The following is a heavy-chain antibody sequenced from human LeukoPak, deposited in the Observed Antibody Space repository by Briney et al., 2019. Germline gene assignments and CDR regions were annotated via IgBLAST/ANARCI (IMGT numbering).Heavy chain of an antibody. CDR3: ARDGAVAGHDY. Sequence: GRSLRLSCAASGFTFSSYGMHWVRQAPGKGLEWVALIWNDGSNKYYGNSVKGRFTISRDNSKNTLYVQMNSLRAEDTAVYYCARDGAVAGHDYWGQGTLVTVSS. V-gene: IGHV3-33*01. D-gene: IGHD6-19*01. CDR2: IWNDGSNK. CDR1: GFTFSSYG. J-gene: IGHJ4*02.